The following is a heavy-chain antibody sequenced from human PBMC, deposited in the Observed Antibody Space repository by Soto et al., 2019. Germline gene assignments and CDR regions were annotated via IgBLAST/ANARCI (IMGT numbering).Heavy chain of an antibody. J-gene: IGHJ4*02. Sequence: QVQLVQSGAEVRKPGSSVKVSCKASGGTFSRHAISWVRQAPGQWLEWMGGIIPICGTANHAQKFQGRVTIIADESTSTVYMELSSLRSEDTVMYYCARGWGYDSNDYYYAYWGQGTLVIVSS. CDR3: ARGWGYDSNDYYYAY. D-gene: IGHD3-22*01. CDR1: GGTFSRHA. V-gene: IGHV1-69*01. CDR2: IIPICGTA.